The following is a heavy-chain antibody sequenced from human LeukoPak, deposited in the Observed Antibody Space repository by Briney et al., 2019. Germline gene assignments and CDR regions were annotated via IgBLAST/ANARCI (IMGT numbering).Heavy chain of an antibody. CDR1: RGSISRSSYY. Sequence: PSETLSLTCTVSRGSISRSSYYWGWIRQPPGKGLEWIGSIYYSGSTYYNPSLKIRVSISVDTYKDQFSLNLPSVPAADTALLYGAKVIVGTCGYYYYMDVWGKRTTVT. CDR3: AKVIVGTCGYYYYMDV. D-gene: IGHD1-26*01. CDR2: IYYSGST. V-gene: IGHV4-39*01. J-gene: IGHJ6*03.